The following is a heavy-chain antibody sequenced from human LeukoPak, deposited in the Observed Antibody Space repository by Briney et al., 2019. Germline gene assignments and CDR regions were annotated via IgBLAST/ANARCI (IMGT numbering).Heavy chain of an antibody. Sequence: SQTLSLTCTVSGGSISSGDYYWSWIRQPPGKGLEWIGYIYYSGTTYYNPSLKSRVTISVDTSKNQFSLRLTSVTAADTAVYYCARGPYGSGSYYWGQGTLVTVSS. D-gene: IGHD3-10*01. CDR1: GGSISSGDYY. CDR2: IYYSGTT. J-gene: IGHJ4*02. V-gene: IGHV4-30-4*01. CDR3: ARGPYGSGSYY.